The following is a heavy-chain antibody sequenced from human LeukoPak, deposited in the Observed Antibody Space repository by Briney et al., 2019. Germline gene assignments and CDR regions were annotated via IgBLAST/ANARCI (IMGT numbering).Heavy chain of an antibody. V-gene: IGHV3-53*01. D-gene: IGHD3-22*01. CDR1: GFTISTNY. CDR2: MYTGGST. Sequence: GGSLRLSYAASGFTISTNYMSWVRQAPGKGLEWVSVMYTGGSTYYADSVKGRFTISRDNSKNTLYLQMNSLRAEDTALYYCARAPFYYDSSGYPYFDGWGQGTLVTVSS. CDR3: ARAPFYYDSSGYPYFDG. J-gene: IGHJ4*02.